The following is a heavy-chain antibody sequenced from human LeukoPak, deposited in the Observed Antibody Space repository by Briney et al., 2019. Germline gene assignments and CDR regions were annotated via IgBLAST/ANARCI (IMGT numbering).Heavy chain of an antibody. CDR2: ISSSSSYI. V-gene: IGHV3-21*01. Sequence: GGSLRLSCAASGFTFSSYSMNWVRQAPGKGLEWVSFISSSSSYIYYADSVKGRFTISRDNAKNALYLQMNSLRDEDTAVYYCARDRGDYGDYIGLFDYWGQGTLVTVSS. J-gene: IGHJ4*02. D-gene: IGHD4-17*01. CDR1: GFTFSSYS. CDR3: ARDRGDYGDYIGLFDY.